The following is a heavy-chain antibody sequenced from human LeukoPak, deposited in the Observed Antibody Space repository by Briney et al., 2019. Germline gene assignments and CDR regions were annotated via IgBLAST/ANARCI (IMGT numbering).Heavy chain of an antibody. CDR2: IYYSGST. CDR3: ARDADPSAYYGSGSSIDY. Sequence: PSETLSLTCTVSGGSISSYYWSWIRQPPGKGLEWIGYIYYSGSTNYNPSLKSRVTISVDTSKSQFSLRLNSVTAADTAVYYCARDADPSAYYGSGSSIDYWGQGTLVTVSS. D-gene: IGHD3-10*01. V-gene: IGHV4-59*12. J-gene: IGHJ4*02. CDR1: GGSISSYY.